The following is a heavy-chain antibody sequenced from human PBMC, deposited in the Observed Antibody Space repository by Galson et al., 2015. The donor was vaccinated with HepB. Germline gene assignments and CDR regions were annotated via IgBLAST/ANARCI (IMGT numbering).Heavy chain of an antibody. D-gene: IGHD3-16*01. CDR2: MNPNSGNT. Sequence: SVKVSCKASGGTFSSYDINWVRQATGQGLEWMGWMNPNSGNTGYAQKFQGRVTMTRNTSISTAYMELSSLRSEDTAVYYCARPLLGGSWPLDAFDIWGQGTMVTVSS. CDR3: ARPLLGGSWPLDAFDI. CDR1: GGTFSSYD. V-gene: IGHV1-8*02. J-gene: IGHJ3*02.